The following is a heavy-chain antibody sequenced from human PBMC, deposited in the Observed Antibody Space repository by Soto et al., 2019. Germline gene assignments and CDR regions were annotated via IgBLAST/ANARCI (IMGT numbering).Heavy chain of an antibody. J-gene: IGHJ4*02. V-gene: IGHV1-69*12. CDR3: VRVVAIPGYPDN. CDR1: GGTFSSYA. Sequence: QVQLVQSGAEVRQPASSVKVSCKTSGGTFSSYAISWVRQAPGQGLEWMGGIVPIVDTSTYAQKFQGRVTITANEATGTVSTELSSLRSDDTAVYYCVRVVAIPGYPDNWGQGTLVTVSS. D-gene: IGHD5-12*01. CDR2: IVPIVDTS.